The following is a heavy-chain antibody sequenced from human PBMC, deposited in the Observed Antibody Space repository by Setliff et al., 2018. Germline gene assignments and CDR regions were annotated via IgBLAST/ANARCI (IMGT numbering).Heavy chain of an antibody. CDR1: GYTFSSYA. Sequence: GASVKVSCKASGYTFSSYAMNWVRQAPGQGLEWMGWINTNTGNPAYAQGFTGRFVFSLDTSASTTYLQISSLKAEDTAVYYCARGEYTSLPSGVYYHMDVWGKGTTVTVPS. D-gene: IGHD6-6*01. CDR2: INTNTGNP. CDR3: ARGEYTSLPSGVYYHMDV. V-gene: IGHV7-4-1*02. J-gene: IGHJ6*03.